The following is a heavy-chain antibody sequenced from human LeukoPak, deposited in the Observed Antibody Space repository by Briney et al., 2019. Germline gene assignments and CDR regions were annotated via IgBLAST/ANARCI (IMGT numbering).Heavy chain of an antibody. Sequence: SVKVSCKASGGTFSSYAISWARQAPGQGLEWMGGIIPIFGTANYAQKFQGRVTITADESTSTAYMELSSLRSEDTAVYYCAMSNCSSTSCYDLDYYYYYGMDVWGQGTTVTVSS. CDR3: AMSNCSSTSCYDLDYYYYYGMDV. D-gene: IGHD2-2*01. J-gene: IGHJ6*02. CDR2: IIPIFGTA. V-gene: IGHV1-69*13. CDR1: GGTFSSYA.